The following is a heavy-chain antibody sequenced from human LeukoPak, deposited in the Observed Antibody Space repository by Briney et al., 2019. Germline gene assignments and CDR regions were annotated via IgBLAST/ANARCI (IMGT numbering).Heavy chain of an antibody. CDR3: ARLVVRGVMGY. Sequence: GASVKVSCKASGGTFSSYAISWVRQAPGQGLEWMGGIIPIFGTANYAQKLQGRVTMTTDTSTSTAYMELRSLRSDDTAVYYCARLVVRGVMGYWGQGTLVTVSS. V-gene: IGHV1-69*05. CDR2: IIPIFGTA. D-gene: IGHD3-10*01. J-gene: IGHJ4*02. CDR1: GGTFSSYA.